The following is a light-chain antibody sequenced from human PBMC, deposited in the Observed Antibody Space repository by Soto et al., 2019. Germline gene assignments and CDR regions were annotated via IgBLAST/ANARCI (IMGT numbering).Light chain of an antibody. Sequence: IHMTQSPSSLSASVGDSVTVTCRASQRITTYVNWYQQKPGEASKLLISTSGTLQRGVPSRFSGSGSGTDFTLAIASLQPADFATYYCQQTYSTPYTFGQGTKLEIK. CDR2: TSG. CDR1: QRITTY. V-gene: IGKV1-39*01. J-gene: IGKJ2*01. CDR3: QQTYSTPYT.